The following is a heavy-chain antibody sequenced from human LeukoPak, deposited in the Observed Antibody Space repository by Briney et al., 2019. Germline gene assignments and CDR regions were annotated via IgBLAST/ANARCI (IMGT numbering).Heavy chain of an antibody. CDR3: ARDRHYGENYFDY. V-gene: IGHV1-3*01. CDR2: INVGNGNT. D-gene: IGHD4-17*01. Sequence: GASVKVSCKASGYTFTGYYMHWVRQAPGQRLEWMGWINVGNGNTKYSQKFQGRVTITRDTSASTAYMELNSLRSEDTAVYYCARDRHYGENYFDYWGQGTLVTVSS. CDR1: GYTFTGYY. J-gene: IGHJ4*02.